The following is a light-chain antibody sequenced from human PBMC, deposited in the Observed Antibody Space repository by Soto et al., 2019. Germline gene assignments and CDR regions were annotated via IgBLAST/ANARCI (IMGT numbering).Light chain of an antibody. CDR2: DTG. J-gene: IGLJ2*01. V-gene: IGLV7-46*01. CDR3: LLVYSGVREA. Sequence: QAVVTQEPSLTVSPGGTVTLTCGPSTGAVTSGHSPYWFQQKPGQAPRTLIYDTGNKYSWTPARFSGSLLGGKAALTLSGAQPEDEAEYYCLLVYSGVREAFGGGTQLTVL. CDR1: TGAVTSGHS.